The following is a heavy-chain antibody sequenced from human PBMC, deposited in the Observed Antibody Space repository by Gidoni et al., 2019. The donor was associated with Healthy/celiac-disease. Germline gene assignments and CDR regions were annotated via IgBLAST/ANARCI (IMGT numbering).Heavy chain of an antibody. Sequence: QVQLVQSGAEVKKPGASVKVSCQASGYTFTSYGISWVRQAPGQGLEWMGWISAYNGNTNYAQKLQGRVTMTTDTSTSTASMELRSLRSDDTAVYYCAGGGTYYYGSVSYYTPPLLWGQGTTVTVSS. CDR1: GYTFTSYG. CDR3: AGGGTYYYGSVSYYTPPLL. D-gene: IGHD3-10*01. J-gene: IGHJ6*02. V-gene: IGHV1-18*01. CDR2: ISAYNGNT.